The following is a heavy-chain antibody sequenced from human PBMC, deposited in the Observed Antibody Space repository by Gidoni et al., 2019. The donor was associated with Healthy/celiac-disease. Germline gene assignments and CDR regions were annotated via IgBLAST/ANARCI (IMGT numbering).Heavy chain of an antibody. CDR1: GFTFSSYS. J-gene: IGHJ6*02. V-gene: IGHV3-21*01. CDR2: ISSSSSYI. Sequence: EVQLVESGGGLVKPGGSLRLSCAASGFTFSSYSMNWVRQAPGKGLEWVSSISSSSSYIYYADSVKGRFTISRDNAKNSLYLQMNSLRAEDTAVYYCARGDPEDSYGFGASATHYYYYGMDVWGQGTTVTVSS. CDR3: ARGDPEDSYGFGASATHYYYYGMDV. D-gene: IGHD5-18*01.